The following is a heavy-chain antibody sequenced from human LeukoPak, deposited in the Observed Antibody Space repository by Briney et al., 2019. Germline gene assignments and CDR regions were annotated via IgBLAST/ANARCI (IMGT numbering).Heavy chain of an antibody. D-gene: IGHD1-26*01. Sequence: SETLSLTCAVSGGSISSGGYSWSWIRLPPGKGLEWIGYIYHSGSTYYNPSLKSRVTISVDRSKNQFSLKLSSVTAADTAVYYCARTIVGAAAFDYWGQGTLVTVSS. CDR2: IYHSGST. V-gene: IGHV4-30-2*01. CDR3: ARTIVGAAAFDY. CDR1: GGSISSGGYS. J-gene: IGHJ4*02.